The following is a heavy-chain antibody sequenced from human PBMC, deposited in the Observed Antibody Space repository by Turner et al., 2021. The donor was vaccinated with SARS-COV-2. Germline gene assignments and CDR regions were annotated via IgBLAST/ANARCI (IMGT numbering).Heavy chain of an antibody. V-gene: IGHV1-2*02. CDR1: GYDFRHHD. D-gene: IGHD3-3*01. CDR2: INPYSGDN. Sequence: QLQLVQSGADVKRPGASVKVYCKASGYDFRHHDIHWVRQAPGQGLELMGWINPYSGDNYLAQKFQGRITMTRDTSLNTAYLEVITLTYDYTAEYYCSMGRDDLNMHVWCQGTMFIVS. CDR3: SMGRDDLNMHV. J-gene: IGHJ6*02.